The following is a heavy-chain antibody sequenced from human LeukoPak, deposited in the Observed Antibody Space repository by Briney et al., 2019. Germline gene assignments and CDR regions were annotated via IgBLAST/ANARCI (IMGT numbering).Heavy chain of an antibody. Sequence: ASVTVSFKGSGYTVDIYGIAWVGQAAGRGLEGVGWIATYNGKTDYAQNLQGRVTMPTDLYTGTAYTELRSLRSDDTAVYYCARAYNSYYYYMDVWGKGTPVTVSS. CDR1: GYTVDIYG. V-gene: IGHV1-18*01. D-gene: IGHD1-14*01. CDR2: IATYNGKT. CDR3: ARAYNSYYYYMDV. J-gene: IGHJ6*03.